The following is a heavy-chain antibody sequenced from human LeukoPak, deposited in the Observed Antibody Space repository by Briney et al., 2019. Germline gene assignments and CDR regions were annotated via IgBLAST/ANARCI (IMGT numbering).Heavy chain of an antibody. CDR1: GFSLTTSGMC. J-gene: IGHJ6*02. D-gene: IGHD6-25*01. V-gene: IGHV2-70*17. Sequence: ESGPALVKPTQTLTLTCTFSGFSLTTSGMCVSWIRQPPGKALEWLARIDWDDDKFYNTSLRIRLTISKDTSKNQVVLTMNNMDSVDTGTYYCARLRIPAAAVTGEYGMDVWGQGTTVTVSS. CDR3: ARLRIPAAAVTGEYGMDV. CDR2: IDWDDDK.